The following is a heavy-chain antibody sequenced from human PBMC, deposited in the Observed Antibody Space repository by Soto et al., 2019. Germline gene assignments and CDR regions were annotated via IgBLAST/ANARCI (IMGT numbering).Heavy chain of an antibody. D-gene: IGHD2-15*01. CDR2: ISAYNGNK. CDR1: GYTFTSYG. V-gene: IGHV1-18*01. CDR3: VSVVAAIFDP. J-gene: IGHJ5*02. Sequence: ASVKVSCKASGYTFTSYGISWVRQAPGQGLEWMGWISAYNGNKNYAQKLQGRVTRTTDTSTSTAYMELRSLRSDDTAVYYCVSVVAAIFDPWGQGTLVTVSS.